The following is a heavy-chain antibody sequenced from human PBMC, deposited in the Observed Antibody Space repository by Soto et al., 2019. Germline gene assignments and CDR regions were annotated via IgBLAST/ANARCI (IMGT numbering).Heavy chain of an antibody. Sequence: GESLKISCKGSGYSFTSYWIGWVRQMPGKGLEWMGILYPDDSDTRYSPSFQGQVTISADKSINTAYLQWSSLKASDTAIYYCARVIPRFGGVYYFDYWGQGTLVTVSS. V-gene: IGHV5-51*01. CDR3: ARVIPRFGGVYYFDY. D-gene: IGHD3-3*01. CDR2: LYPDDSDT. CDR1: GYSFTSYW. J-gene: IGHJ4*02.